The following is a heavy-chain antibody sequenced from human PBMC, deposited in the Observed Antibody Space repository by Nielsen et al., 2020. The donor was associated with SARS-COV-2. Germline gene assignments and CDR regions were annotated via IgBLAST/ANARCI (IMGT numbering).Heavy chain of an antibody. J-gene: IGHJ6*02. V-gene: IGHV3-9*01. D-gene: IGHD6-25*01. CDR1: GFTFDDYA. Sequence: GGSLRLSCAASGFTFDDYAMHWVRQAPGKGLEWVSGISWNSGSIGYADSVKGRFTISRDSAKNSLYLQMNSLRAEDTALYYCAKDPSGSYYYYYGMDVWGQGTTVTVSS. CDR3: AKDPSGSYYYYYGMDV. CDR2: ISWNSGSI.